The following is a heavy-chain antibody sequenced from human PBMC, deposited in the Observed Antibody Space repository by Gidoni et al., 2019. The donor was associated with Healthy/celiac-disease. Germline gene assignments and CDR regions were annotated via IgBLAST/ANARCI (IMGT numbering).Heavy chain of an antibody. CDR3: ARDSPEYYYDSSGYELDY. J-gene: IGHJ4*02. D-gene: IGHD3-22*01. CDR2: RKQDGREK. Sequence: EVQLVESGGGLVQPGGSLRLSCAASGFTFSSYWMSWVRQAPGKGLEGVANRKQDGREKYYVDSVKGRFTSSRDNAKNSLYRQMNSLRAEDTAVYDCARDSPEYYYDSSGYELDYWGQGTLVTVSS. CDR1: GFTFSSYW. V-gene: IGHV3-7*01.